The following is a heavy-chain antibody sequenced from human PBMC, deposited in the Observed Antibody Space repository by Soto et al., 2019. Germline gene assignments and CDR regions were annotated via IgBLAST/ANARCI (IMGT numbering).Heavy chain of an antibody. V-gene: IGHV3-74*03. CDR1: GFTFSSYS. Sequence: EVQLAQSGGGLVQPGGSLRLSCAASGFTFSSYSMHWVRQAPGKGLVWVSHINGDGSSTAYADSVKGRFTISRDNAENTLHLQMNSLRAEDTAVYYCVSLIYGSAVQSRWGQGTLVTVSS. CDR3: VSLIYGSAVQSR. J-gene: IGHJ4*02. CDR2: INGDGSST. D-gene: IGHD3-10*01.